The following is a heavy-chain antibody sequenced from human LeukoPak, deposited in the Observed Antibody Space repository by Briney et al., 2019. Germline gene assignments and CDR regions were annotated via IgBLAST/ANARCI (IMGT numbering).Heavy chain of an antibody. Sequence: PGGSLRLSCAASGFTFSSYGMHWVRQAPGKGLEWVAVISYDGSNKYYADSVKGRFTISRDNSKNTLYLQMNSLRAEDTAVYYCARDLEEIAGDYYDSSGYKYWGQGTLVTVSS. V-gene: IGHV3-30*03. CDR1: GFTFSSYG. CDR2: ISYDGSNK. CDR3: ARDLEEIAGDYYDSSGYKY. D-gene: IGHD3-22*01. J-gene: IGHJ4*02.